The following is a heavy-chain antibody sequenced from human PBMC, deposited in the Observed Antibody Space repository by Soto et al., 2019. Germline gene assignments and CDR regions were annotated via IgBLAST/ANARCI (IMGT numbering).Heavy chain of an antibody. CDR1: GFTFSSYG. Sequence: QPGGSLRLSCAASGFTFSSYGMHWVRQAPGKGLEWVAVISYDGSNKYYADSVKGRFTISRDNSKNTLYLQMNSLRAEDTAVYYCAKDFRSGWYPLDFDYWGQGTLVTVSS. J-gene: IGHJ4*02. CDR2: ISYDGSNK. V-gene: IGHV3-30*18. D-gene: IGHD6-19*01. CDR3: AKDFRSGWYPLDFDY.